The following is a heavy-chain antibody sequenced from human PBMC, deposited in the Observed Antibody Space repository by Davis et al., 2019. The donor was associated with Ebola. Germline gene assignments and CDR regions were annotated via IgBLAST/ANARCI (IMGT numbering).Heavy chain of an antibody. J-gene: IGHJ4*02. CDR1: GYTFTGYY. Sequence: SVKVSCKASGYTFTGYYMHWVRQAPGQGLEWMGGIIPIFGTANYAQKFQGRVTITADESTSTAYMELSSLRSEDTAVYYCARGDDFWGQGTLVTVSS. D-gene: IGHD3-3*01. V-gene: IGHV1-69*13. CDR2: IIPIFGTA. CDR3: ARGDDF.